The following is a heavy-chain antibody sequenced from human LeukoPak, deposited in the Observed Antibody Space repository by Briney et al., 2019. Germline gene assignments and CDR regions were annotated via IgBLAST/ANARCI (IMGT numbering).Heavy chain of an antibody. CDR2: IFPSGGEI. CDR3: ATYRQVLLSFES. CDR1: GFTFSNTW. D-gene: IGHD2/OR15-2a*01. Sequence: GGSLRLSCAASGFTFSNTWMSWVRQPPGKGLEWVSSIFPSGGEIHYADSVRGRFTISRDNSKSTLSLQMNSLRAEDTAIYYCATYRQVLLSFESWGQGTLVTVSS. J-gene: IGHJ4*02. V-gene: IGHV3-23*01.